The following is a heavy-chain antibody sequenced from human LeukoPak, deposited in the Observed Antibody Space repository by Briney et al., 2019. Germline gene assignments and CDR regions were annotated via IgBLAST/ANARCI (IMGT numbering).Heavy chain of an antibody. CDR2: IYHSGTT. Sequence: SSETLSLTCSVSGGSISNNNWWSWVRQSPGKGLEWIGNIYHSGTTHYNPSLKSRATISVDKSKNQFSLKLNSVTAADTAVYYCAIKPPSGWFGTGWLDPWGQGTLVTVSS. CDR1: GGSISNNNW. CDR3: AIKPPSGWFGTGWLDP. V-gene: IGHV4-4*02. J-gene: IGHJ5*02. D-gene: IGHD3-10*01.